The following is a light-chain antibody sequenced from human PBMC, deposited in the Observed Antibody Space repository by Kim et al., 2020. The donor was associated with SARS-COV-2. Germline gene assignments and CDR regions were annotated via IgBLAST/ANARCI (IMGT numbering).Light chain of an antibody. J-gene: IGKJ1*01. CDR3: QQANSFPRT. CDR2: TAS. Sequence: EPVVDRVTITGRAGQGIGRLLVRYQQKLGKAPKLLIYTASSLQNGGPSRFSGSGSGTDFTLTSSSLQPEDLATFFCQQANSFPRTFGQGTKVDIK. V-gene: IGKV1-12*01. CDR1: QGIGRL.